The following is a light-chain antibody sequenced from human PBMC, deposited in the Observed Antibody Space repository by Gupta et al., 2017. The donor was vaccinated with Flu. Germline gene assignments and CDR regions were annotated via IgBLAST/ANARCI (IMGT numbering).Light chain of an antibody. V-gene: IGKV1-5*03. J-gene: IGKJ2*01. Sequence: DIQMTQSPSTLSASVGDRGTITCRASQSVGMWLAWYQQKPGNAPKRLIYEASNVQYGVPSRFSGSGSGPEFSLTISSLQPDDFATYYCQKYNDYPYTFGQGIKLQIK. CDR3: QKYNDYPYT. CDR1: QSVGMW. CDR2: EAS.